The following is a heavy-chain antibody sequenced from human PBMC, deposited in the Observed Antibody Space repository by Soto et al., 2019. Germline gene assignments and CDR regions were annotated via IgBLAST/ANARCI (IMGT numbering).Heavy chain of an antibody. Sequence: GGSLRLSCAASGFTFSSYAMSWGRQAPGKGLEWVSGISIGGDNTYYVDSVKGRFTTSRDNSKNTLYLQMNNLRAEDTAIYYCADGGEWSFNFVYWGQGTLVTVSS. J-gene: IGHJ4*02. CDR2: ISIGGDNT. V-gene: IGHV3-23*01. CDR1: GFTFSSYA. CDR3: ADGGEWSFNFVY. D-gene: IGHD3-3*01.